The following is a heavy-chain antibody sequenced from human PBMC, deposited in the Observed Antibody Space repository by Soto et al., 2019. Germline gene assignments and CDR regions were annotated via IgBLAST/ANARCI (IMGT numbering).Heavy chain of an antibody. CDR1: GFTFSSYA. V-gene: IGHV3-23*01. D-gene: IGHD2-2*01. CDR3: AKDLYCSSTSCYAGAYFDY. CDR2: ISGSGGST. Sequence: PGGSLRLSCAASGFTFSSYAMSWVRQAPGKGLEWVSAISGSGGSTYYADSVKGRFTISRDNSKNTLYLQMNSLRAEDTAVYYCAKDLYCSSTSCYAGAYFDYWGQGTLVTVSS. J-gene: IGHJ4*02.